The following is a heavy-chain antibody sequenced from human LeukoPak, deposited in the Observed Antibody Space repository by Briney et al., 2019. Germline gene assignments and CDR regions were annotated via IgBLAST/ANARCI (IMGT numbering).Heavy chain of an antibody. J-gene: IGHJ4*02. CDR1: GSTLSSYA. Sequence: GGSLRLSCAASGSTLSSYAMSWVRQAPGKGLEWVSAISGSGGSTYYADSVKGRFTISRDNSKNTLYLQMNSLRAEDTAVYYCAKGRHDKVATIPDYWGQGTLVTVSS. CDR3: AKGRHDKVATIPDY. V-gene: IGHV3-23*01. D-gene: IGHD5-12*01. CDR2: ISGSGGST.